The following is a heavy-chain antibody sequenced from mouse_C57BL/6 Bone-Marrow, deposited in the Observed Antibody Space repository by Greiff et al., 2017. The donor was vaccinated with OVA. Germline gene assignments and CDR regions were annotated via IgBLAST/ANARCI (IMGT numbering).Heavy chain of an antibody. CDR1: GYTFTSYW. V-gene: IGHV1-55*01. D-gene: IGHD1-1*01. J-gene: IGHJ2*01. CDR3: ARTLFYYGSSYCDY. Sequence: QVQLKESGAELVKPGASVKMSCKASGYTFTSYWITWVKQRPGQGLEWIGDIYPGSGSTNYNEKFKSKATLTVDTSSSTAYMQLSSLTSEDSAVYYCARTLFYYGSSYCDYWGQGTTLTVSS. CDR2: IYPGSGST.